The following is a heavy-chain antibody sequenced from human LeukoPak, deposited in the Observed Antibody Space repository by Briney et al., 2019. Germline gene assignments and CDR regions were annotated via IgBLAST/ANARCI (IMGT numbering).Heavy chain of an antibody. CDR2: INSDGSST. D-gene: IGHD3-22*01. Sequence: AGSLRLSCAASGFTFSSYWRHWVRQAPGKGLVWVSRINSDGSSTSYADSVKGRFTISRDNAKNTLYLQMNSLSAEDTAVYYCARDYYDSSGYPAPFFDPWGQGTLVTVSS. J-gene: IGHJ5*02. V-gene: IGHV3-74*01. CDR3: ARDYYDSSGYPAPFFDP. CDR1: GFTFSSYW.